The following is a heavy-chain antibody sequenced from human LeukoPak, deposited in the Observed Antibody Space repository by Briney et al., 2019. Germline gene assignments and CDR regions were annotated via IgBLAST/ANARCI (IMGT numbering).Heavy chain of an antibody. D-gene: IGHD6-13*01. CDR3: ARGIAAAGTFYFDY. CDR1: GGSFSGYY. Sequence: SETLSLTCAVSGGSFSGYYWSWIRQPPGKGLEWIGEINHSGSTNYNPSLQSRVTISVDTSKNQFSLKLSSVTAADTAVYYCARGIAAAGTFYFDYWGQGTLVTVSS. CDR2: INHSGST. J-gene: IGHJ4*02. V-gene: IGHV4-34*01.